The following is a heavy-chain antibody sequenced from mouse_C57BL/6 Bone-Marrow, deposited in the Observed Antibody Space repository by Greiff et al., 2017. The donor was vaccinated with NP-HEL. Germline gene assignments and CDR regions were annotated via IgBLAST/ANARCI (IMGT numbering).Heavy chain of an antibody. CDR1: GYAFSSSW. V-gene: IGHV1-82*01. CDR3: ARWFWYFDV. D-gene: IGHD2-2*01. Sequence: QVQLQQSGPELVKPGASVKISCKASGYAFSSSWMNWVKQRPGTGLEWIGRIYPGDGDTNYNGKFKGKATLTADKSSSTAYMQLSSLTSEDSAVYFCARWFWYFDVWGTGTTVTVSS. J-gene: IGHJ1*03. CDR2: IYPGDGDT.